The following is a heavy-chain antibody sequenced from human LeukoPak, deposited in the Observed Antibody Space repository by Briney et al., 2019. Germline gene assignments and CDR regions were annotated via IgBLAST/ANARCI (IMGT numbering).Heavy chain of an antibody. CDR2: IIPILGIA. J-gene: IGHJ3*02. Sequence: SVKVSCKASGGTFSSYAISWVRQAPGQGLEWMGRIIPILGIANYAQKFQGRVTITADKSTSTAYMELSSLRSEDTAVYYCARSVAVAYAFDIWGQGTMVTVSS. V-gene: IGHV1-69*04. CDR3: ARSVAVAYAFDI. D-gene: IGHD6-19*01. CDR1: GGTFSSYA.